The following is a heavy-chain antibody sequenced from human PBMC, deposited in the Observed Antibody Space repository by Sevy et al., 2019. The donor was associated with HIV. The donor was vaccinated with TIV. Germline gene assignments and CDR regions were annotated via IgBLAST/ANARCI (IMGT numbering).Heavy chain of an antibody. D-gene: IGHD2-2*01. J-gene: IGHJ4*01. Sequence: SENLSITCTVSGGSISSYYWSWIRQPPGKGLEWIGYIYYSGSTNYNPSLKSRVTISVDTSKNQFSLKLSSVTAADTAVYYCARGGGYCSSASCYGSLDYWGQGTLVTVSS. V-gene: IGHV4-59*01. CDR2: IYYSGST. CDR3: ARGGGYCSSASCYGSLDY. CDR1: GGSISSYY.